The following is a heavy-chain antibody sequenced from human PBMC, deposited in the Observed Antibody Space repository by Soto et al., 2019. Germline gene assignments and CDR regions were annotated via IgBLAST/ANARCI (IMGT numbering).Heavy chain of an antibody. CDR3: ARSIQDDIGVAGPTDIWFDP. V-gene: IGHV1-69*02. CDR1: GGTFRTYT. Sequence: QVQLVQSGAEVKRPGSSVKVSCQTSGGTFRTYTINWVRQAPGQGLEWMGRIIPSLDVANYAQKFQGRVTITEDKSTSTAHMALRSLRSEDTAVYYCARSIQDDIGVAGPTDIWFDPWGQGTLVTVSS. D-gene: IGHD6-19*01. CDR2: IIPSLDVA. J-gene: IGHJ5*02.